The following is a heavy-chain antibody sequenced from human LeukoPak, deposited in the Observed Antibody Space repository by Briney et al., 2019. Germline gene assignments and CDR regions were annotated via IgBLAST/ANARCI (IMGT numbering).Heavy chain of an antibody. V-gene: IGHV4-34*01. J-gene: IGHJ4*02. CDR1: GGSFSGYY. Sequence: PSETLSLTCAVYGGSFSGYYWSWIRQPPGKGLEWIGEINHSGSTNYNPSLKSRVTISVDTSKNQFSLKLSSVTAADTAVYYCARLFAAYPNGYGDKTDYWGQGTLVTVSS. CDR2: INHSGST. D-gene: IGHD4-17*01. CDR3: ARLFAAYPNGYGDKTDY.